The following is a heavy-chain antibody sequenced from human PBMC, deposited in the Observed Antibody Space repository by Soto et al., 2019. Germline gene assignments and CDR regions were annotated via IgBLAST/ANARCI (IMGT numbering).Heavy chain of an antibody. CDR1: GYTFTSYD. J-gene: IGHJ4*02. Sequence: ASVKVSCKASGYTFTSYDINCVRQVTGQGLEWMGWMNPNSGNTGYAQKFQGRVTMTRNTSISTAYMELSSLRSEDTAVYYCARANQKLPRIYTVWGQGTLVTVSS. V-gene: IGHV1-8*01. CDR3: ARANQKLPRIYTV. D-gene: IGHD2-15*01. CDR2: MNPNSGNT.